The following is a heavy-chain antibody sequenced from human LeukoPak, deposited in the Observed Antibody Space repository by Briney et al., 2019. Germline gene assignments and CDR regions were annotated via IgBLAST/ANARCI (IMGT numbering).Heavy chain of an antibody. CDR1: GFTFSSYS. V-gene: IGHV3-48*01. J-gene: IGHJ4*02. CDR2: ISSSSSTI. CDR3: ARDSTYYDFWSGSPRFDY. D-gene: IGHD3-3*01. Sequence: PGGSLRLSCAASGFTFSSYSMNWVRQAPGKGLEWVSYISSSSSTIYYADSVKGRFTISRDNAKNSLYLQMNSLRAEDTAVYYCARDSTYYDFWSGSPRFDYWRQGTLVTVSS.